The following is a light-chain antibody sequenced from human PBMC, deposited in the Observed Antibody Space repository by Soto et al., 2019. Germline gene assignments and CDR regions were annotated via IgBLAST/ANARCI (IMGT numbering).Light chain of an antibody. Sequence: EIQMTQSPSSLSASVGDRVTITCRASQTITKYLNWYQQQSGKDSQLLIYATDTLQSGVPSRFSGRGSGTDYTLTISSLQPEDFATYYCQQSYNTPQTFGQGTKVDLK. J-gene: IGKJ1*01. CDR3: QQSYNTPQT. V-gene: IGKV1-39*01. CDR1: QTITKY. CDR2: ATD.